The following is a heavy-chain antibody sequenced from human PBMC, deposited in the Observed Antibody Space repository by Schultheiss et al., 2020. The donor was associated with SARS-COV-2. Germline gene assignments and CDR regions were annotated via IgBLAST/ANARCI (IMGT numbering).Heavy chain of an antibody. V-gene: IGHV3-9*01. CDR2: ISWNSGSV. CDR1: GFTFDDYA. D-gene: IGHD3-10*01. CDR3: AKIRITMVQGVLGGMDV. Sequence: GGSLRLSCAASGFTFDDYAMHWVRQAPGKGLEWVSGISWNSGSVGYADSVKGRFTISRDSSKNTLYLQMNSLRAEDTAVYYCAKIRITMVQGVLGGMDVWGQGTTVTVSS. J-gene: IGHJ6*02.